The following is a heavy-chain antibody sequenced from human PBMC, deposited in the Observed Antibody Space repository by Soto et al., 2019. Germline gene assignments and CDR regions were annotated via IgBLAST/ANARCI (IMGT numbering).Heavy chain of an antibody. V-gene: IGHV3-30*18. CDR1: GFTFSSYG. J-gene: IGHJ6*03. CDR2: ISYDGSNK. CDR3: AKDLVTRTRMVRGVISHLYYYMDV. Sequence: QVQLVESGGGVVQPGRSLRLSCAASGFTFSSYGMHWVRQAPGKGLEWVAVISYDGSNKYYADSVKGRFTISRDNSKNTLYLQMNSLRAEDTAVYYCAKDLVTRTRMVRGVISHLYYYMDVWGKGTTVTVSS. D-gene: IGHD3-10*01.